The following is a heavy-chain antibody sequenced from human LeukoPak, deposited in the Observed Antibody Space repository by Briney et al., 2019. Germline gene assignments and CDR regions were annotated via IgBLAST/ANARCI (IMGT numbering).Heavy chain of an antibody. Sequence: ASVKVSCKASGYTFTGYYMHWVRQAPGQGLEWMGWINPNSGGTNYAQKFQGRVTMTRDTSISTAYMELSRLRSDDTAVYYCARRLEMATIPFDYWGQGTLVTVSS. CDR3: ARRLEMATIPFDY. D-gene: IGHD5-24*01. J-gene: IGHJ4*02. CDR2: INPNSGGT. V-gene: IGHV1-2*02. CDR1: GYTFTGYY.